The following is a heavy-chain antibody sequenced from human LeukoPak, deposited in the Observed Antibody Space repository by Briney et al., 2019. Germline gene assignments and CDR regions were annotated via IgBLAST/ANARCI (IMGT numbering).Heavy chain of an antibody. D-gene: IGHD4-17*01. CDR2: INPNSGGT. CDR3: ARDRADYGDFGY. V-gene: IGHV1-2*02. Sequence: ASVKVSCKASGYTFTGYYMHWVRQAPGRGLEWMGWINPNSGGTNYAQKFQGRVTMTRDTSISTAYMELSRLRSDDTAVYYCARDRADYGDFGYWGQGTLVTVSS. J-gene: IGHJ4*02. CDR1: GYTFTGYY.